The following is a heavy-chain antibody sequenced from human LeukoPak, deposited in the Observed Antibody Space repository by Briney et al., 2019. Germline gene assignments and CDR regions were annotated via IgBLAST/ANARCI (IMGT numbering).Heavy chain of an antibody. V-gene: IGHV4-34*01. CDR1: GGSSSGYY. J-gene: IGHJ4*02. Sequence: SETLSLTCAVYGGSSSGYYWSWIRQPPGKGLEWIGEINHSGSTNYNPSLKSRVTISVDTSKNQFSLKLSSVTAADTAVYYCARDVYGSGSDTFDYWGQGTLVTVSS. D-gene: IGHD3-10*01. CDR3: ARDVYGSGSDTFDY. CDR2: INHSGST.